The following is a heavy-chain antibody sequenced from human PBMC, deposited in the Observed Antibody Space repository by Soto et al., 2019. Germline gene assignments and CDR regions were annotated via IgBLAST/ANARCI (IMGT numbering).Heavy chain of an antibody. V-gene: IGHV4-30-4*01. J-gene: IGHJ5*02. Sequence: PSETLSLTCTVSGGSISSGDYYWSWIRQPPGKGLEWIGYIYYSGSTYYNPSLKSRATISVDTSKNQFSLKLSSVTAADTAVYYCARGADNYDFWSGYSSGHWFDPWGQGTLVTVSS. CDR1: GGSISSGDYY. CDR2: IYYSGST. CDR3: ARGADNYDFWSGYSSGHWFDP. D-gene: IGHD3-3*01.